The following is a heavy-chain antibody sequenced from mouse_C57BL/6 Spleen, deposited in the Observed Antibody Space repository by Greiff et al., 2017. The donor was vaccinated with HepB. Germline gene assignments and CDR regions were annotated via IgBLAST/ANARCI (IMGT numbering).Heavy chain of an antibody. CDR3: ARRDTTVVAPFDY. CDR1: GFTFSDYG. Sequence: EVQLVESGGGLVKPGGSLKLSCAASGFTFSDYGMHWVRQAPEKGLEWVAYISSGSSTIYYADTVKGRFTISRDNAKNTLCLQMTSLRSEDTAMYYCARRDTTVVAPFDYWGQGTTLTVSS. CDR2: ISSGSSTI. V-gene: IGHV5-17*01. J-gene: IGHJ2*01. D-gene: IGHD1-1*01.